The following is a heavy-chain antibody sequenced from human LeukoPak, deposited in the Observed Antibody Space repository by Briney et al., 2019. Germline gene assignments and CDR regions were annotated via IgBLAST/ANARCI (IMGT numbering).Heavy chain of an antibody. CDR3: AIGIVGATTQGYYFDY. Sequence: SVKDSCKASGGTFSSYAISWVRQAPGQGLEWMGRIIPILGIANYAQKFQGRVTITADKSTSTAYMELSSLRSEDTAVYYCAIGIVGATTQGYYFDYWGQGTLVTVSS. CDR1: GGTFSSYA. V-gene: IGHV1-69*04. D-gene: IGHD1-26*01. J-gene: IGHJ4*02. CDR2: IIPILGIA.